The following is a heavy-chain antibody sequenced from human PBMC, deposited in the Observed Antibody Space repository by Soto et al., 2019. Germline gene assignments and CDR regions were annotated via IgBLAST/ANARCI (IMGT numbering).Heavy chain of an antibody. J-gene: IGHJ6*02. V-gene: IGHV3-33*01. Sequence: GGSLRLSCAASGFTFSSYGMHWVRQAPGKGLEWVAVIWYDGSNKYYADSVKGRFTISRDNSKNTLYLQMNSLRAEDTAVYYCARHRGATTRYYYGMDVWGQGTTVTVSS. D-gene: IGHD1-26*01. CDR2: IWYDGSNK. CDR3: ARHRGATTRYYYGMDV. CDR1: GFTFSSYG.